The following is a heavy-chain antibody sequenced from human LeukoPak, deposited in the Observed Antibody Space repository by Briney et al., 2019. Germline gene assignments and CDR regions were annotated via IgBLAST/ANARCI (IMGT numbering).Heavy chain of an antibody. CDR2: ISGSGGST. D-gene: IGHD6-6*01. Sequence: GGSLRLSCAASGSTFSSYAMSWVRQAPGKGLEWVSAISGSGGSTYYGDSVKGRFTISRDNSKNTVYLQMNSLRVEDTAVYYCAGVPWFDPWGQGTLVTVSS. CDR3: AGVPWFDP. V-gene: IGHV3-23*01. J-gene: IGHJ5*02. CDR1: GSTFSSYA.